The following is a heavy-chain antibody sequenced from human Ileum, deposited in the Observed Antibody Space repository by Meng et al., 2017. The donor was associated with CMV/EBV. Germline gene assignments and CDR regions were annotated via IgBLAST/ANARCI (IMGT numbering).Heavy chain of an antibody. J-gene: IGHJ6*02. D-gene: IGHD1-1*01. CDR1: GFSFNSFA. Sequence: GGSLRLSCAASGFSFNSFAMHWVRQAPGKGLEWVSATTDKGSSTYYADSVRGRFIVSRDHAERTMSLQMNDLRAEDTAVYYCVKGRSGATYSGLDVWGQGTTVTVSS. V-gene: IGHV3-23*01. CDR2: TTDKGSST. CDR3: VKGRSGATYSGLDV.